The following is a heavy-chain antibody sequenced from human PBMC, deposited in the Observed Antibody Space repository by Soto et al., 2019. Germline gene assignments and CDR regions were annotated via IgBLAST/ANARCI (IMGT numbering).Heavy chain of an antibody. V-gene: IGHV4-34*01. CDR1: GGSIRSYF. J-gene: IGHJ6*03. D-gene: IGHD2-21*01. Sequence: SATLSLTCTVSGGSIRSYFWSWIRQPPGMALEWIGEINHLGSINYNPSLKSRVTMSVDTSKNQFSLTLNSVTAADTATYYCARGGISHWAYFYYMDVWDRGTTVTVSS. CDR3: ARGGISHWAYFYYMDV. CDR2: INHLGSI.